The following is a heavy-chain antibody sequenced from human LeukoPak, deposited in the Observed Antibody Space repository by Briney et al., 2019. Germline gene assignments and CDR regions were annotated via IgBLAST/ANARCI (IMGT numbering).Heavy chain of an antibody. CDR1: GFTFSNAW. CDR3: ARALRGSREAFDI. J-gene: IGHJ3*02. Sequence: GGSLRLSCAASGFTFSNAWMSWVRQAPGKGLEWVSVIYSGGSTYYADSVKGRFTISRDNSKNTLYLQMNSLRAEDTAVYYCARALRGSREAFDIWGQGTMVTVSS. V-gene: IGHV3-53*01. D-gene: IGHD1-26*01. CDR2: IYSGGST.